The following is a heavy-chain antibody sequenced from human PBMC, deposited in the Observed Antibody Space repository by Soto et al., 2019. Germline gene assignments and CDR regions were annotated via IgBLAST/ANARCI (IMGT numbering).Heavy chain of an antibody. Sequence: TLSLTCDVSGGAIDSGGYSWSWIRQPPGKGLEWIGYVYHVGSTHYNPSLKSRVSISLDRSKNQISLRLTSVTPADTAVYYCARDFGDFGGGYWFDPWGQGTLVTVPS. CDR3: ARDFGDFGGGYWFDP. CDR2: VYHVGST. V-gene: IGHV4-30-2*01. D-gene: IGHD4-17*01. J-gene: IGHJ5*02. CDR1: GGAIDSGGYS.